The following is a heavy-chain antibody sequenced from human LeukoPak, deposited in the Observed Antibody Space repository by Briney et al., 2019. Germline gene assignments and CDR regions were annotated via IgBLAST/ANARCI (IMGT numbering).Heavy chain of an antibody. CDR2: ISGSGGST. CDR1: GFTFSSYA. J-gene: IGHJ3*02. D-gene: IGHD3-22*01. V-gene: IGHV3-23*01. CDR3: ARSYYYDSSGWDAFDI. Sequence: GGSLRLSCAASGFTFSSYAMSWVRQAPGKGLEWVSAISGSGGSTYYADSVKGRFTISRHNSKDTLYLQMISLRAEDTAVYYCARSYYYDSSGWDAFDIWGQGTMVTVSS.